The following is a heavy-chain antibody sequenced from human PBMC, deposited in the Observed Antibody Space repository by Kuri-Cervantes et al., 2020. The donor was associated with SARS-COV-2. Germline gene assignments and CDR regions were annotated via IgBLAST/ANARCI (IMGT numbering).Heavy chain of an antibody. J-gene: IGHJ4*02. V-gene: IGHV3-30*18. D-gene: IGHD6-13*01. Sequence: LSLTCAASGFTFSSYGMHWVRQAPGKGLEWVAVISYDGSNKYYADSVKGRFTISRDNSKNTLYLQMNSLRAEDTAVYYCAKVIAAAGSFDYWGQGTLVTVSS. CDR1: GFTFSSYG. CDR2: ISYDGSNK. CDR3: AKVIAAAGSFDY.